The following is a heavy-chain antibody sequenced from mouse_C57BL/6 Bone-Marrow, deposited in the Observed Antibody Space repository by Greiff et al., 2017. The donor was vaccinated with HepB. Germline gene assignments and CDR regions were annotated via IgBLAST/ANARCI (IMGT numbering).Heavy chain of an antibody. D-gene: IGHD4-1*01. CDR2: IDPSDSYT. CDR3: ARMGERAWFAY. CDR1: GYTFTSYW. V-gene: IGHV1-69*01. J-gene: IGHJ3*01. Sequence: QVQLKQPGAELVMPGASVKLSCKASGYTFTSYWMHWVKQRPGQGLEWIGEIDPSDSYTNYNQKFKGKSTLTVDKSSSTAYMQLSSLTSEDSAVYYCARMGERAWFAYWGQGTLVTVSA.